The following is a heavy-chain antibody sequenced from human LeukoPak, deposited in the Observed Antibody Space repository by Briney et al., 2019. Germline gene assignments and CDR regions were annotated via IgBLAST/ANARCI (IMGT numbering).Heavy chain of an antibody. CDR2: IYTRGST. V-gene: IGHV4-4*07. Sequence: SETLSLTCTVSGGSINNYYWSWIRQPAGKGLEWIGRIYTRGSTNYNPSLKSRVTMSVDTSKNQFSLKLSSVTAADTAVYYCARGRYCSADICAGGDAFDSWGQGAIVSVSS. D-gene: IGHD2-15*01. J-gene: IGHJ3*02. CDR3: ARGRYCSADICAGGDAFDS. CDR1: GGSINNYY.